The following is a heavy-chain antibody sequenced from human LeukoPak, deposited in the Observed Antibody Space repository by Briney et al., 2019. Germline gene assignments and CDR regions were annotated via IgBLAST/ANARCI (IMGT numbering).Heavy chain of an antibody. CDR2: ISSSSSYI. CDR1: GFTFSSYS. J-gene: IGHJ4*02. D-gene: IGHD5-18*01. CDR3: ARSGAEGYSYGFLSY. V-gene: IGHV3-21*01. Sequence: GGSLRLSCAASGFTFSSYSMNWVRQAPGKGLEWVSSISSSSSYIYYADSVKGRFTISRDNAKNSPYLQMNSLRAEDTAVYYCARSGAEGYSYGFLSYWGQGTLVTVSS.